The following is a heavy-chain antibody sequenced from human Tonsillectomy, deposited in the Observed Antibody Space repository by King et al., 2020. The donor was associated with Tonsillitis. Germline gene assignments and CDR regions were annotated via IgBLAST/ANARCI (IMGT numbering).Heavy chain of an antibody. J-gene: IGHJ4*02. D-gene: IGHD2-2*01. Sequence: VQLVESGGGVVQPGRSLRLSCAASGFTFSSYGMHWVRQAPGKGLEWVAVIWYDGRNKYYADSVKGRFTISRDNSKNTLYLQMNSLRAEDTAVYYCAREPGYCSSTSCYGYFDYWGQGTLVTVSS. CDR3: AREPGYCSSTSCYGYFDY. CDR2: IWYDGRNK. V-gene: IGHV3-33*01. CDR1: GFTFSSYG.